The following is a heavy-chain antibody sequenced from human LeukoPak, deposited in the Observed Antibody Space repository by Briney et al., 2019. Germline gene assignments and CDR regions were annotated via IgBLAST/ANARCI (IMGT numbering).Heavy chain of an antibody. CDR3: ARDIRGSGNYGWFDP. V-gene: IGHV3-23*01. D-gene: IGHD3-10*01. Sequence: GGSLRLSCVASGFTFSSYAMSWVRQAPGKGLEWVAAISDSGDSTYYVDSVRGRFTISRGNSKNTLYLQMNSLRVEDTAIYSCARDIRGSGNYGWFDPWGQGTLVTVSS. CDR1: GFTFSSYA. CDR2: ISDSGDST. J-gene: IGHJ5*02.